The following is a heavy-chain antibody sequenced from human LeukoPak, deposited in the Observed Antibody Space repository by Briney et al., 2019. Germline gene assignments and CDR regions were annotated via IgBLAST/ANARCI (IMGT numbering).Heavy chain of an antibody. Sequence: SETLSLICTVSGDXMSSYSWSWIRQPPGKGLEWIGYIYNSGSTTYNPSLESRVTISLDMSKRQFSLNLRSVTAADTAVYYCASDYGSGSYRFDYWGQGIVVSVSS. CDR3: ASDYGSGSYRFDY. CDR1: GDXMSSYS. V-gene: IGHV4-59*01. D-gene: IGHD3-10*01. J-gene: IGHJ4*02. CDR2: IYNSGST.